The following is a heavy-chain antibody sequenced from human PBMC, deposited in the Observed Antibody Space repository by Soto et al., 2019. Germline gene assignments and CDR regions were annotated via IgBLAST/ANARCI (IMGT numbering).Heavy chain of an antibody. CDR2: INTYDGNT. D-gene: IGHD6-13*01. V-gene: IGHV1-18*01. CDR1: GYTFTSYG. CDR3: AASQQFDY. J-gene: IGHJ4*02. Sequence: QVQLVQSGAEVKKPGASVKVSCKASGYTFTSYGINWVRQASGQGLEWVGWINTYDGNTNHAQKFQGRVTMTTNTSSSTVYMELRRLSSDDTAVYYCAASQQFDYWGQGTLVTVSS.